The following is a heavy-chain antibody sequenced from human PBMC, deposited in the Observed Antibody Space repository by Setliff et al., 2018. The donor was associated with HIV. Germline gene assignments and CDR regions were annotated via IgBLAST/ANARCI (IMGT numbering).Heavy chain of an antibody. CDR1: GGTFSSYA. V-gene: IGHV1-69*13. CDR2: IIPIFGTA. Sequence: SVKVSCKASGGTFSSYAISWVRQAPGQGLEWMGGIIPIFGTANYAQKFQGRVTITADESTSTAYTELSSLKSEDTAVYYCARDSPVVAARQSYYYYMDVWGKGTTVTVSS. J-gene: IGHJ6*03. D-gene: IGHD2-15*01. CDR3: ARDSPVVAARQSYYYYMDV.